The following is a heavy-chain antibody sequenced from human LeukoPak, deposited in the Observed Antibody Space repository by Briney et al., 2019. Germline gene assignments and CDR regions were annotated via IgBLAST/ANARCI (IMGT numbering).Heavy chain of an antibody. J-gene: IGHJ4*02. CDR1: GGSFSGYY. Sequence: PSETLSLTCAVYGGSFSGYYWSWIRQPPGKGPEWIGEINHSGSTNYNPSLKSRVTISVDTSKNQFSLKLSSVTAADTAVYYCARGPRITIFGVVNRVDYWGQGTLVTVSS. CDR2: INHSGST. CDR3: ARGPRITIFGVVNRVDY. V-gene: IGHV4-34*01. D-gene: IGHD3-3*01.